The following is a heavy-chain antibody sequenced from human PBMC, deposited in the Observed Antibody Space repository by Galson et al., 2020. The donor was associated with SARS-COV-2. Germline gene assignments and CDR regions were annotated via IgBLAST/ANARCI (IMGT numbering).Heavy chain of an antibody. D-gene: IGHD6-19*01. V-gene: IGHV3-21*01. J-gene: IGHJ6*02. CDR3: ARGYSKGWSPEYYYYNMDV. CDR2: TSSSSSHI. Sequence: GSLRLSCAASGFTFSSYSMNWVRQAPGKGLEWVSSTSSSSSHIYYADSVKGRFAISRDNAKNSLTLQMSSLRAEDTAVYYCARGYSKGWSPEYYYYNMDVWGQGTTVTVSS. CDR1: GFTFSSYS.